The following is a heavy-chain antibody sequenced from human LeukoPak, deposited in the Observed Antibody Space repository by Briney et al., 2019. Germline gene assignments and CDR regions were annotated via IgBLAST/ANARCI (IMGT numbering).Heavy chain of an antibody. Sequence: PGGSLRLSCAASGFTFSYHWMAWVRQAPGKGLEWVSSITSSSSYIYYADSVKGRFTISRDNAKNSLYLQMNSLRAEDMALYYCAKGSYGSGSYPDYWGQGTLVTVSS. CDR3: AKGSYGSGSYPDY. CDR2: ITSSSSYI. D-gene: IGHD3-10*01. V-gene: IGHV3-21*04. J-gene: IGHJ4*02. CDR1: GFTFSYHW.